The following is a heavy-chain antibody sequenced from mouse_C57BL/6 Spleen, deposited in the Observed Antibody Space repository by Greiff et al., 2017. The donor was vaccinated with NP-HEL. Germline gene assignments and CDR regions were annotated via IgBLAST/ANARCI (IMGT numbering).Heavy chain of an antibody. CDR3: ARGSNYWYFDV. V-gene: IGHV1-78*01. CDR1: GYTFTDHT. Sequence: QVQLKESDAELVKPGASVKISCKVSGYTFTDHTIHWMKQRPEQGLGWIGDIYPRDGSTKYNEKFKGKATLTADKSSSTAYMQRNSLTSEDSAVYFCARGSNYWYFDVWGTGTTVTVSS. J-gene: IGHJ1*03. D-gene: IGHD2-5*01. CDR2: IYPRDGST.